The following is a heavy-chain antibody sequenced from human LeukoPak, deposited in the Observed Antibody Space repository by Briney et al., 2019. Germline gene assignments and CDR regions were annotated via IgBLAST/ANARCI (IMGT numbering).Heavy chain of an antibody. D-gene: IGHD4-17*01. J-gene: IGHJ6*02. CDR2: IYYSGST. Sequence: SQTLSLTCTVFGGSISSGGYYWSWIRRHPGKGLEWIGYIYYSGSTYYNPSLKSRVTISVDTSKNQFSLKLSSVTAADTAVYYCARSWGDYVLYYYYGMDVWGQGTTVTVSS. CDR1: GGSISSGGYY. CDR3: ARSWGDYVLYYYYGMDV. V-gene: IGHV4-31*03.